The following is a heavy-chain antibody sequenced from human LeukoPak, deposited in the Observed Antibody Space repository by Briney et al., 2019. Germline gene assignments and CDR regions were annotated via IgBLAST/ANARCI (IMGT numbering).Heavy chain of an antibody. V-gene: IGHV4-61*02. Sequence: SETLSLTCTVSGDSIRSSSYYWSWIRQPAGKGLEWIGRIYTSGSTNYNPSLKSRVTMSVDTSKNQFSLKLSSVTAADTAVYYCARDTYYYDSSGYLFDPWGQGTLVTVSS. CDR3: ARDTYYYDSSGYLFDP. CDR2: IYTSGST. J-gene: IGHJ5*02. CDR1: GDSIRSSSYY. D-gene: IGHD3-22*01.